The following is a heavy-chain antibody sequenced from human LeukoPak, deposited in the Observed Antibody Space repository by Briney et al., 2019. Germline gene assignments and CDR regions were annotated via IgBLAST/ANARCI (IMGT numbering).Heavy chain of an antibody. Sequence: GGSLRLSCAASGFTFSSYAMSWVRQAPGKGLEWVSAISGSGGSTYYADSVKGRFTISRDNSKNTLYLQMNSLRAEDTAVYYCAKDPPVGDYGDPYYFDYWGQGTLVTVSS. CDR3: AKDPPVGDYGDPYYFDY. J-gene: IGHJ4*02. CDR1: GFTFSSYA. V-gene: IGHV3-23*01. CDR2: ISGSGGST. D-gene: IGHD4-17*01.